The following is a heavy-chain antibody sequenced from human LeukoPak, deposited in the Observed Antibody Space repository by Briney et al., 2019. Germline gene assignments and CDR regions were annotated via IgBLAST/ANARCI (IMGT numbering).Heavy chain of an antibody. CDR2: IIPILGTA. V-gene: IGHV1-69*13. D-gene: IGHD5-18*01. J-gene: IGHJ4*02. CDR3: ARDPGYSYGEEFDY. Sequence: SVKVSCKASGGTFSSYAISWVRQAPGQGLEWMGGIIPILGTANYAQKFQGRVTITADESTSTAYMELSSLRSEDTAVYYCARDPGYSYGEEFDYWGQGTLVTVSS. CDR1: GGTFSSYA.